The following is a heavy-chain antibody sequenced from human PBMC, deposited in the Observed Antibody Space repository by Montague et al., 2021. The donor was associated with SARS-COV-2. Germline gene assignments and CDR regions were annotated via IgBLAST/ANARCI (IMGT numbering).Heavy chain of an antibody. CDR2: IYTSGST. J-gene: IGHJ5*02. CDR1: GGSISSGSYY. V-gene: IGHV4-61*02. Sequence: TLSLTCTVSGGSISSGSYYWSWIRRPAGKGLEWIGRIYTSGSTNYNPSLKSRVTISVDTSKNQFSLKLSSVTAADTAVYYCARGCSGGSCYPNPFSTWGQGTLVTVSS. D-gene: IGHD2-15*01. CDR3: ARGCSGGSCYPNPFST.